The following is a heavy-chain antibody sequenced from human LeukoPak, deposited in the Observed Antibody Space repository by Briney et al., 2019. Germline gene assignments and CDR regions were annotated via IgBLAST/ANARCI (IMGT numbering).Heavy chain of an antibody. J-gene: IGHJ4*02. V-gene: IGHV3-23*01. CDR1: GFTFSSYA. D-gene: IGHD3-16*01. CDR2: ISGSGGST. CDR3: AKPSNIGPHYFDY. Sequence: GSLRLSCAASGFTFSSYAMSWVRQAPGKGLEWVSAISGSGGSTYYVDSVKGRFTISRDNSKNTLYLQMNSLRAEDTAVYYCAKPSNIGPHYFDYWGQGTLVTVSS.